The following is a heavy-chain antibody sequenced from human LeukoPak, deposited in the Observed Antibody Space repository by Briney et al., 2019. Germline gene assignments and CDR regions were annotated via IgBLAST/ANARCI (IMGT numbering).Heavy chain of an antibody. CDR1: GYTFTSYG. CDR3: AKDSYYYDSSGYYVY. CDR2: IIPILDIA. V-gene: IGHV1-69*04. J-gene: IGHJ4*02. Sequence: GASVKVSCKASGYTFTSYGISWVRQAPGQGLEWMGRIIPILDIANYAQKFQDRVTITADKSTSTAYMELSSLRSEDTAVYYCAKDSYYYDSSGYYVYWGQGTLVTVSS. D-gene: IGHD3-22*01.